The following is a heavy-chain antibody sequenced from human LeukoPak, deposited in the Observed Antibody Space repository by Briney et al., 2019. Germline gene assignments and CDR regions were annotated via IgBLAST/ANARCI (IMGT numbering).Heavy chain of an antibody. CDR3: ARGIVGATRPGYFQH. J-gene: IGHJ1*01. V-gene: IGHV4-34*01. Sequence: SETLSLTCAVYGGSFSGYYWSWIRQPPGKGLEWIGEINHSGSTNYNPSLKSRVTISVDTSKNQFSLKLSSVTAADTAVYYCARGIVGATRPGYFQHWGQGTLVTVSP. CDR1: GGSFSGYY. D-gene: IGHD1-26*01. CDR2: INHSGST.